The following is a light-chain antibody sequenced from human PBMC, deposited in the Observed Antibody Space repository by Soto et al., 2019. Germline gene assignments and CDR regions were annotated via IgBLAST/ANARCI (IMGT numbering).Light chain of an antibody. J-gene: IGKJ5*01. CDR1: QTLSSN. Sequence: IVMTQSPATLSLSPGERATLSCRASQTLSSNLAWYQQKPGQAPRLLIYDASTRATGIPARFSGSGSGTEFTLTISSLQSEDFAVYYCQQYNNWPITFGQGTRLEIK. CDR2: DAS. CDR3: QQYNNWPIT. V-gene: IGKV3-15*01.